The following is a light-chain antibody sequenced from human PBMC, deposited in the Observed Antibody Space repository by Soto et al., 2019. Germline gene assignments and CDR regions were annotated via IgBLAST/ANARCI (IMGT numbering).Light chain of an antibody. CDR1: TSNIETNT. Sequence: QSVLTQPPSASGTPGQRVTISCSGSTSNIETNTVNWYQQFPGRAPKLLIYQTNQRPSGVPDRFSGSKSGASASLAISGLRSEDEADYYCAAWDDSLSGFYVFGTGTKLTVL. CDR3: AAWDDSLSGFYV. CDR2: QTN. V-gene: IGLV1-44*01. J-gene: IGLJ1*01.